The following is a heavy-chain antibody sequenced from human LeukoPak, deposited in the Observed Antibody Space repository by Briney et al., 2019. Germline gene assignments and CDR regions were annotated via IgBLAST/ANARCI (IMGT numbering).Heavy chain of an antibody. D-gene: IGHD3-3*01. CDR1: GGSFSGYY. V-gene: IGHV4-34*01. J-gene: IGHJ4*02. CDR3: ARDETYSDVWSGSAGGGKGNYLDY. CDR2: INHSGST. Sequence: KPSETLSLTCAVYGGSFSGYYWSWIRQPPGKGLEWIGEINHSGSTNYNPSLKSRVTISVDTPKNQFSLKLSSVTAADTAVYYCARDETYSDVWSGSAGGGKGNYLDYWGQGILVTVSS.